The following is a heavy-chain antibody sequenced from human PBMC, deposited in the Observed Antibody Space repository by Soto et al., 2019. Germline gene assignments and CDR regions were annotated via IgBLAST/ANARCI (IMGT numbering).Heavy chain of an antibody. CDR2: IRSKAYGGTT. V-gene: IGHV3-49*03. CDR1: GFTFGDYA. D-gene: IGHD3-22*01. Sequence: GGSLRLSCTASGFTFGDYAMSWFRQAPGKGLEWVGFIRSKAYGGTTEYAASVKGRFTISRDDSKSIAYLQMNSLKTEDTAVYYCTKVRADYYDRSGPNYWGQGILVTVSS. J-gene: IGHJ4*02. CDR3: TKVRADYYDRSGPNY.